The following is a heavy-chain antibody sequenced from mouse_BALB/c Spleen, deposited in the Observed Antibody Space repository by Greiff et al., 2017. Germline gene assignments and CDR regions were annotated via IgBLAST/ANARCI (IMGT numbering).Heavy chain of an antibody. V-gene: IGHV2-9*02. J-gene: IGHJ4*01. CDR3: ARARRYGNYYAMDY. CDR1: GFSLTSYG. CDR2: IWAGGST. Sequence: QVQLKESGPGLVAPSQSLSITCTVSGFSLTSYGVHWVRQPPGKGLEWLGVIWAGGSTNYNSALMSRLSISKDNSKSQVFLKMNSLQTDDTAMYYCARARRYGNYYAMDYWGQGTSVTVSS. D-gene: IGHD2-10*02.